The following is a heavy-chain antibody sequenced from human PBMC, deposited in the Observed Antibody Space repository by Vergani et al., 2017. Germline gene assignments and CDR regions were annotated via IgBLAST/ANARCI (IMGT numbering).Heavy chain of an antibody. Sequence: EVMLVEAGGGLVQPGGSLRLSCVASGFSLSHYWKTWVRQAPGKGLERVANIKEDGSEIFYVDSVKGRFTISRENVKNSLYLQMNRLRVDDTAVYYCGVRASIIDYWGQGTLVSVSS. CDR2: IKEDGSEI. CDR3: GVRASIIDY. J-gene: IGHJ4*02. D-gene: IGHD2-21*01. V-gene: IGHV3-7*01. CDR1: GFSLSHYW.